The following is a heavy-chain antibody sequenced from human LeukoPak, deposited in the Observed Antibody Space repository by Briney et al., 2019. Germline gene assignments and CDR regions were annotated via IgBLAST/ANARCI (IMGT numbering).Heavy chain of an antibody. Sequence: PGGSLRLSCAASGFTFSSYSMNWVRQAPGKGLEWVSYISSSSSTIYYADSVKGRFTISRDNAKNSLYLQMNSLGAEDTAVYYCARVSDDYVWGSNNFDYWGQGTLVTVSS. CDR2: ISSSSSTI. D-gene: IGHD3-16*01. CDR3: ARVSDDYVWGSNNFDY. J-gene: IGHJ4*02. CDR1: GFTFSSYS. V-gene: IGHV3-48*01.